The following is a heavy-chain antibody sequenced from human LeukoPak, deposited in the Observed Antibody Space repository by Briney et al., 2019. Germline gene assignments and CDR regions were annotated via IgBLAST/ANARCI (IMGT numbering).Heavy chain of an antibody. V-gene: IGHV3-7*01. J-gene: IGHJ4*02. CDR3: ARGFGRYDY. Sequence: PGGSLRLSCAASGFTSSSYWMSWVRQAPGKGLEWVANIKQDGSEKYYVDSVKGRFTISRDNAKNSLHLQMSSLRAEDTAVYYCARGFGRYDYWGQGTLVTVSS. CDR1: GFTSSSYW. D-gene: IGHD3-16*01. CDR2: IKQDGSEK.